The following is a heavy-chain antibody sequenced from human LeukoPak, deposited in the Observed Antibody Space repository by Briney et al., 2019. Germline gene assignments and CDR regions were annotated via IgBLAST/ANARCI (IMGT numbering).Heavy chain of an antibody. D-gene: IGHD1-26*01. Sequence: SETLSLTCTVSGGSISSHYWSWIRQPPGKGLEWFGYIYYSGSTNYNPSLKSRVTISVDTSKNQFSLKLSSVTAADTAVYYCARDPVGATLPYWGQGTLVTVSS. CDR3: ARDPVGATLPY. CDR2: IYYSGST. CDR1: GGSISSHY. J-gene: IGHJ4*02. V-gene: IGHV4-59*11.